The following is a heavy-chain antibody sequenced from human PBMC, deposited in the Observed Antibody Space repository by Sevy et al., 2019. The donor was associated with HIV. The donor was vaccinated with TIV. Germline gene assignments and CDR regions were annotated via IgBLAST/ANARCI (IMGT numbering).Heavy chain of an antibody. D-gene: IGHD2-15*01. J-gene: IGHJ5*02. CDR1: GGSFSGYY. CDR2: INHSGST. V-gene: IGHV4-34*01. Sequence: SETLSLTCAVYGGSFSGYYWSWIRQPPGKGLEWIGEINHSGSTNYNPSLKSRVTISVDTSKNQFSLKLSSVTAADTAVYYCAGGPGGGYCSGGSCSTEYNWFDPWGQGTLVTVSS. CDR3: AGGPGGGYCSGGSCSTEYNWFDP.